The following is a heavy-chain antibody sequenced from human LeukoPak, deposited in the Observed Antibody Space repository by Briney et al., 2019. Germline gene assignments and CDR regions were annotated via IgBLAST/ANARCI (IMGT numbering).Heavy chain of an antibody. CDR3: ARTTEGGYTYDYFYYYYMDV. J-gene: IGHJ6*03. D-gene: IGHD5-18*01. CDR1: GGSLSSYY. CDR2: IYYSGST. Sequence: SETLSLTCTVSGGSLSSYYWSWIRQPPGKGLEWIGYIYYSGSTNYNPSLKSRVTISVDLSENQFSLKLSSVTAADTAVYYCARTTEGGYTYDYFYYYYMDVWGKGTTVTISS. V-gene: IGHV4-59*01.